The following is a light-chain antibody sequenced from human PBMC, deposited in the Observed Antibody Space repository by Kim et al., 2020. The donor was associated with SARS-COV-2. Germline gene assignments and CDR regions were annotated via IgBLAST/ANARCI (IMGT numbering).Light chain of an antibody. J-gene: IGKJ4*01. V-gene: IGKV3-15*01. CDR1: QSVSSN. CDR3: QQYNDWLVT. Sequence: IVMTQSPAILSVSPGERATLSCRASQSVSSNLAWYQQKPGQAPRLFIYGASTRATGIPARFSGSGSGTDFTLTISSLESEDFAIYYCQQYNDWLVTFGGGTKVDIK. CDR2: GAS.